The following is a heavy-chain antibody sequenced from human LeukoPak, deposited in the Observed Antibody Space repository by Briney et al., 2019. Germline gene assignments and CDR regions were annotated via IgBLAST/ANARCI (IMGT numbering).Heavy chain of an antibody. Sequence: GGSLRLSRAASGFTFSSYWMSWVRQAPGKGLEWVANIKQDGSEKYYLDSVKGRFTISRDNAKNSLYLQMNSLRAEDTAVYYCARNWGSYCSSTSCYTRLTYYFDYWGQGTLVTVSS. CDR1: GFTFSSYW. J-gene: IGHJ4*02. D-gene: IGHD2-2*02. CDR2: IKQDGSEK. CDR3: ARNWGSYCSSTSCYTRLTYYFDY. V-gene: IGHV3-7*01.